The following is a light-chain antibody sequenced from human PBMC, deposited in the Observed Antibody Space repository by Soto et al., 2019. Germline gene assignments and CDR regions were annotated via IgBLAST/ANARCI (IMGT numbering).Light chain of an antibody. V-gene: IGKV1-9*01. CDR3: QGLNDYPIT. CDR2: AAS. J-gene: IGKJ5*01. Sequence: DIQLTQSPSFLSASVGDRVTITCRASQGISSYLAWYQQKPGKAPKFLIYAASTLRGGVPSRFSGSGSGTEFTLTISSPQPEDFATYYCQGLNDYPITFGQGTRLEIK. CDR1: QGISSY.